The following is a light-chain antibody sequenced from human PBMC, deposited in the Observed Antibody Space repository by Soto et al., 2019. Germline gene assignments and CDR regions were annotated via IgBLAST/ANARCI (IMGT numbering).Light chain of an antibody. Sequence: QSVLTQPASVSGSPGQSITISCTGTSSDVGGYNFLSWYQHHPGKAPKLILYEVSHRPSGVSNRFSGSKSGNTASLTISGLQADDEANYYCSSYTTGTSWVFGGGTQLTVL. CDR1: SSDVGGYNF. CDR3: SSYTTGTSWV. V-gene: IGLV2-14*01. CDR2: EVS. J-gene: IGLJ2*01.